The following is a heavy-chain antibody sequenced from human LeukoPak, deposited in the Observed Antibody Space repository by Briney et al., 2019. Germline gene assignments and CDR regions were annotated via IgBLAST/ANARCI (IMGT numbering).Heavy chain of an antibody. CDR2: IYPGDSDT. CDR3: ARHPAGWPYYFDY. J-gene: IGHJ4*02. V-gene: IGHV5-51*01. CDR1: GYSFTSYW. Sequence: KAGESLKISWKGSGYSFTSYWIGLVRAMPGKRLEWMGMIYPGDSDTRYSPSFQGQVTISADKSISTVYLQWSSLKASDTAMYYCARHPAGWPYYFDYWGQGTLVTVSS.